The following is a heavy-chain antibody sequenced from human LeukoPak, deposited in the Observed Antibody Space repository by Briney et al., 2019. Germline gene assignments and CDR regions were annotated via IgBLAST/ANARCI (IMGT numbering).Heavy chain of an antibody. CDR1: GFTFSSYW. J-gene: IGHJ4*02. CDR2: INNDGSST. V-gene: IGHV3-74*01. D-gene: IGHD1-1*01. Sequence: PGGSLRLSCAASGFTFSSYWMHWVRQAPGKGLVWVSRINNDGSSTSYADSVKGRFTISRDNAKNTLYLQMNSLRAEDTAVYYCARGPFQNWNDFLYWGQGTLVTVSS. CDR3: ARGPFQNWNDFLY.